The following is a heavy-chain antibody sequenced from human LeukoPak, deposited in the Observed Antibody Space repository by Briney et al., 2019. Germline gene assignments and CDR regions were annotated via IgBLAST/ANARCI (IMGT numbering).Heavy chain of an antibody. CDR2: IYPTDSDT. CDR1: GYSFPNYW. V-gene: IGHV5-51*01. D-gene: IGHD5-24*01. Sequence: GESLKISCSVSGYSFPNYWIAWVRQTPGKGLEWIGIIYPTDSDTRYSPSFQGQVTISADASTASLQWSSLKTSDTAIYYCARQGDGRDGYSSPIYLDYWGQGTLLTVSS. CDR3: ARQGDGRDGYSSPIYLDY. J-gene: IGHJ4*02.